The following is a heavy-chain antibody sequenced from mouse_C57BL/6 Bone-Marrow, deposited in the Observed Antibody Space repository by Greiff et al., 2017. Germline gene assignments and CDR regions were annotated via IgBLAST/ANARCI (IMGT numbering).Heavy chain of an antibody. CDR2: IFPSNSVT. V-gene: IGHV1-61*01. CDR1: GYTFTGYW. CDR3: ERSGDDDEGYWYFDV. D-gene: IGHD2-4*01. Sequence: VQLQQPGAELVRPGSSVKLSCKAPGYTFTGYWMAWVKQRPGQGLEWIGNIFPSNSVTHYNQKFKDKATLTVDKSSSTAYMQISSLTCLDSAVYYRERSGDDDEGYWYFDVWGTGTTVTVSS. J-gene: IGHJ1*03.